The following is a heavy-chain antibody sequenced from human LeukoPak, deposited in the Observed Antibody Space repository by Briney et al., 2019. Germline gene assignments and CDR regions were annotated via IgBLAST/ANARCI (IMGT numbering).Heavy chain of an antibody. V-gene: IGHV3-23*01. J-gene: IGHJ6*02. CDR3: ARVRYGELDV. D-gene: IGHD4-17*01. Sequence: GGSLRLSYAASGFTFSSYAMSWVRQAPGKGLEWVSSMSGSGGSTYYADSVKGRFTISRDDSKNTLYLQMNSLRAEDTAVYYCARVRYGELDVWGQGTTVTVSS. CDR1: GFTFSSYA. CDR2: MSGSGGST.